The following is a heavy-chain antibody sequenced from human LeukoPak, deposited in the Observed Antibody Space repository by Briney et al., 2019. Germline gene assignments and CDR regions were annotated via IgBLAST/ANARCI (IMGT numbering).Heavy chain of an antibody. Sequence: GGSLRLSCAASGFTFTNYAVAWVRQGPGQGLEWVSVIWSDAIGTNYADSVKGRFTISRDNSKNILFLQMNSLRAEDTAVYYCTVILNWYFDLWGRGTMVTVSS. D-gene: IGHD2-21*01. CDR1: GFTFTNYA. J-gene: IGHJ2*01. CDR2: IWSDAIGT. V-gene: IGHV3-23*03. CDR3: TVILNWYFDL.